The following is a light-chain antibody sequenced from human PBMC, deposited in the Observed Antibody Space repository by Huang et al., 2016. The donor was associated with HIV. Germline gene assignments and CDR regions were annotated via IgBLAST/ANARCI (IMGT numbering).Light chain of an antibody. CDR1: QSVSSD. CDR3: QQRSDWPRT. J-gene: IGKJ2*01. Sequence: EIVLTQSPATLSLSPGERATLHCRASQSVSSDLDWYQQKPGPAPRLLIYGAPNRATGLPARFSGSGSGTDFTLTISSLEPEDFAVYYCQQRSDWPRTFGQGTKLEIK. CDR2: GAP. V-gene: IGKV3-11*01.